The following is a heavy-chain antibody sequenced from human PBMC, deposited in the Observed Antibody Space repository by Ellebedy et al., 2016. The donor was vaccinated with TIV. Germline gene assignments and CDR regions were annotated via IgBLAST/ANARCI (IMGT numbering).Heavy chain of an antibody. D-gene: IGHD6-19*01. Sequence: AASVKVSCKASGYTFTTYAMHWVRQAPGQRLEWMGWINAGNGNTKYSQKFQGRVTITADTSASTAYMELSSLRSEDTAVYYCARDLVAVTAEFDYWGQGTLVTVSS. CDR1: GYTFTTYA. CDR3: ARDLVAVTAEFDY. J-gene: IGHJ4*02. V-gene: IGHV1-3*01. CDR2: INAGNGNT.